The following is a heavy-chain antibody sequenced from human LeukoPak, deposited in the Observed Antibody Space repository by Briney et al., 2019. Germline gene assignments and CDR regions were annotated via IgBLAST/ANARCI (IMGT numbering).Heavy chain of an antibody. CDR2: ISSSSSYI. D-gene: IGHD3-10*01. Sequence: GSLRLPCAASGFTFSSYSMNWVRQAPGKGLEWVSSISSSSSYIYYADSVKGRFTISRDNAKNSLYLQMNSLRAEDTAVYYCARDGYGSGSRLDYWGQGTLVTVSS. CDR3: ARDGYGSGSRLDY. V-gene: IGHV3-21*01. J-gene: IGHJ4*02. CDR1: GFTFSSYS.